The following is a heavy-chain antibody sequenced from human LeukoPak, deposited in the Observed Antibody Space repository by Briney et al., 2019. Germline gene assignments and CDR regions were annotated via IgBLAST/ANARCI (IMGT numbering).Heavy chain of an antibody. J-gene: IGHJ5*02. CDR2: IYYSGST. Sequence: SETLSLTCAVYGGSFSGYYWSWIRQHPGKGLEWIGYIYYSGSTYYNPSLKSRVTISVDTSKNQFSLKLSSVTAADTAVYYCARDNMVRGVIRWFDPWGQGTLVTVSS. V-gene: IGHV4-31*11. CDR1: GGSFSGYY. D-gene: IGHD3-10*01. CDR3: ARDNMVRGVIRWFDP.